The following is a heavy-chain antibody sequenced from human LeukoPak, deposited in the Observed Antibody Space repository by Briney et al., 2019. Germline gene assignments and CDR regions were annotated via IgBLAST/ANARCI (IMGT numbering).Heavy chain of an antibody. V-gene: IGHV3-30*19. CDR2: ISYDGSNK. D-gene: IGHD3-9*01. CDR1: GFTFSSYG. CDR3: ARAPGYDILTGYYFPTPVLDY. Sequence: GGSLRLSCAASGFTFSSYGMHWVRQAPGKGLEWVAVISYDGSNKYYADSVKGRFTISRDNSKNTLYLQMNSLRAEDTAVYYCARAPGYDILTGYYFPTPVLDYWGQGTLVTVSS. J-gene: IGHJ4*02.